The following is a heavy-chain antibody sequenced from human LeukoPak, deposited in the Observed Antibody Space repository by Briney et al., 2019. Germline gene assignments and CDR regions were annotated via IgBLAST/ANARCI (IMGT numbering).Heavy chain of an antibody. CDR3: AREPMGLAVVGSGYFDY. J-gene: IGHJ4*02. V-gene: IGHV1-46*01. Sequence: ASAKVSCKTSGDTFTSYYMHWARQAPGQGPQWMGIINPSGGTTSYAQKFQGRDTMTRDTSTSTVYMGLSSMRSEDTAVYYCAREPMGLAVVGSGYFDYWGQGTLVTVSS. CDR2: INPSGGTT. CDR1: GDTFTSYY. D-gene: IGHD3-10*01.